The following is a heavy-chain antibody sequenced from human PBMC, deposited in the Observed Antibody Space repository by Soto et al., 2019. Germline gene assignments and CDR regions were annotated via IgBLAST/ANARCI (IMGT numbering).Heavy chain of an antibody. CDR2: MNPNSGNT. CDR3: ASRVWGLYCSGGSCYPEYFQH. J-gene: IGHJ1*01. Sequence: ASVKVSCKASGGTFSSYAISWVRQATGQGLEWMGWMNPNSGNTGYAQKFQGRVTMTRNTSISTAYMELSSLRSEDTAVYYCASRVWGLYCSGGSCYPEYFQHWGQGTLVTVGS. CDR1: GGTFSSYA. V-gene: IGHV1-8*02. D-gene: IGHD2-15*01.